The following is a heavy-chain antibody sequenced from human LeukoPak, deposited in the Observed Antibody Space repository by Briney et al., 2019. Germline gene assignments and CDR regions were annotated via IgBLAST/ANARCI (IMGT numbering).Heavy chain of an antibody. CDR1: GVSISSGDYY. V-gene: IGHV4-30-4*01. Sequence: PSETLSLTCTVSGVSISSGDYYWSWIRQPPGKGLEWIGYIYYSGSTYYNPSLKSRVTISVDTSKNQFSLKLSSVTAADTAVYYCARMTLKWYYFDYWGQGTLVTVSS. CDR2: IYYSGST. D-gene: IGHD2-15*01. CDR3: ARMTLKWYYFDY. J-gene: IGHJ4*02.